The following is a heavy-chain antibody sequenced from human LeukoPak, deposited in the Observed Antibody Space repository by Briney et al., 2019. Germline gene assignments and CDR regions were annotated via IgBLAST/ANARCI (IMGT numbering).Heavy chain of an antibody. CDR1: GGSISSYY. Sequence: SETLSLTCTVSGGSISSYYWSWIRQPPGKGLEWIGYIYYRGSTNYNSSLKRRVTISVDTSKNQFSLKLSSVTAADTAVYYCARHVSETGTTAYYYGMDVWGQGTTVTVSS. CDR3: ARHVSETGTTAYYYGMDV. CDR2: IYYRGST. D-gene: IGHD1-7*01. V-gene: IGHV4-59*08. J-gene: IGHJ6*02.